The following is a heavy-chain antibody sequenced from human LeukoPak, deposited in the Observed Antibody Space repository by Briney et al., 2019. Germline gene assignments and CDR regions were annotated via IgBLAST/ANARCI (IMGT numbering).Heavy chain of an antibody. D-gene: IGHD3-9*01. Sequence: GGSLRLSCAASGFTFSSYAMSWVRQAPGKGLEWVSAISGSGGSTYDADSVKGRFTISRDNSKNTLYLQMNSLRAEDTAVYYCAKDLGSHYDILTGPDYWGQGTLVTVSS. J-gene: IGHJ4*02. V-gene: IGHV3-23*01. CDR2: ISGSGGST. CDR3: AKDLGSHYDILTGPDY. CDR1: GFTFSSYA.